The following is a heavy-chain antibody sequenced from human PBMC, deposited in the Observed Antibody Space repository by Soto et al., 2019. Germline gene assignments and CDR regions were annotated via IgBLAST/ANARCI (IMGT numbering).Heavy chain of an antibody. CDR2: ISSSSSYT. V-gene: IGHV3-11*06. D-gene: IGHD2-2*02. CDR1: GFTFSDYY. Sequence: VGSLRLSCAASGFTFSDYYMSWIRQAPGKGLEWVSYISSSSSYTNYADSVKGRFTISRDNAKNSLYLQMNSLRAEDTAVYYCARDDCSSTSCYTGYYYYGMDVWGQGTTVTVSS. J-gene: IGHJ6*02. CDR3: ARDDCSSTSCYTGYYYYGMDV.